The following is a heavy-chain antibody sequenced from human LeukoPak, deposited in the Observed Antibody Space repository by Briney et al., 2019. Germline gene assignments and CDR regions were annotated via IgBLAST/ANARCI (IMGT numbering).Heavy chain of an antibody. CDR3: ARVLRGHYYYMDV. Sequence: SETLSLTCAVYGGSFSGYYWSWIRQPPGKGLEWIGEINHSGSTNYNPSLKSRVTISVDTSKNQFSLKLSSVTAADTAVYYCARVLRGHYYYMDVWGKGTTVTISS. V-gene: IGHV4-34*01. CDR2: INHSGST. J-gene: IGHJ6*03. CDR1: GGSFSGYY. D-gene: IGHD3-10*01.